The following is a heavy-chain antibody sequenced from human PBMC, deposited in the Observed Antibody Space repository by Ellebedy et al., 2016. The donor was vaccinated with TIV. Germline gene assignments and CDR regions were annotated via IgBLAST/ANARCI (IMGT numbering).Heavy chain of an antibody. J-gene: IGHJ3*02. D-gene: IGHD1-26*01. Sequence: MPSETLSLTCTVSGGSIRSDGFFWSWIRQHPGKGLKWIGFSDYRGRAHYNPFLKSRLTISVDTSNNQFSLKLSSVTAADTAVYYCARDLYSGHYEGFGAFDIWGQGTLVTVSS. V-gene: IGHV4-31*03. CDR1: GGSIRSDGFF. CDR2: SDYRGRA. CDR3: ARDLYSGHYEGFGAFDI.